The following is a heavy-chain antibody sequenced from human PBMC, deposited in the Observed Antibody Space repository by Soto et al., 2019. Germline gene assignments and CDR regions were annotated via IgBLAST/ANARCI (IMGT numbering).Heavy chain of an antibody. D-gene: IGHD3-3*01. CDR1: GFTCRSYA. CDR2: ISGSGGST. V-gene: IGHV3-23*01. J-gene: IGHJ3*02. Sequence: PGGSLRLSCAASGFTCRSYAMSWVRQAPGKGLEWVSAISGSGGSTYYADSVKGRFTISRDNSKNTLYLQMNSLRAEDTAVYYCAKAFLEWLLYLDAFDIWGQGTMVTVSS. CDR3: AKAFLEWLLYLDAFDI.